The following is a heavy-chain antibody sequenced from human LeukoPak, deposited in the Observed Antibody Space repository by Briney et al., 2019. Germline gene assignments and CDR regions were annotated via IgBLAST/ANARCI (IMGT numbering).Heavy chain of an antibody. Sequence: ASVKLSCKASGYTFTGYYMHWVRQAPGQGLEWMGWINPNSGGTNYAQKFQGRVTMTRDTSISTAYMELSRLRSDDTAVYYCARSNLPYSARYFDYWGQGTLVTVSS. CDR2: INPNSGGT. CDR1: GYTFTGYY. D-gene: IGHD2-15*01. J-gene: IGHJ4*02. V-gene: IGHV1-2*02. CDR3: ARSNLPYSARYFDY.